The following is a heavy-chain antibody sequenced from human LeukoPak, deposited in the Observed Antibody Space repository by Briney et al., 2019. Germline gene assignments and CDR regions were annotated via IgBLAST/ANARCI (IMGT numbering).Heavy chain of an antibody. CDR3: AGPEGSGSHA. Sequence: GGSLRLSGVASGFTFSNYGMIWVRQVPGKGLEWVSMITSTNYIYYANSVEGRFTISRDNSKNSLYLEMNSLRAEDTAVYYCAGPEGSGSHAWGQGTLVTVSS. V-gene: IGHV3-21*01. J-gene: IGHJ5*02. D-gene: IGHD1-26*01. CDR1: GFTFSNYG. CDR2: MITSTNYI.